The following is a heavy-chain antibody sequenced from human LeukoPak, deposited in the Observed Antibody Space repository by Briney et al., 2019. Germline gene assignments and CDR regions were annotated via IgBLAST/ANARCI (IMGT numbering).Heavy chain of an antibody. CDR1: GYTFTGYY. D-gene: IGHD2-15*01. V-gene: IGHV7-4-1*02. J-gene: IGHJ6*02. CDR2: INTNTGNP. CDR3: ARDRGYCSGGSCFYYYYGMDV. Sequence: GASVKVSCKASGYTFTGYYMHWVRQAPGQGLEWMGWINTNTGNPTYAQGFTGRFVFSLDTSVSTAYLQISSLKAEDTAVYYCARDRGYCSGGSCFYYYYGMDVWGQGTTVTVSS.